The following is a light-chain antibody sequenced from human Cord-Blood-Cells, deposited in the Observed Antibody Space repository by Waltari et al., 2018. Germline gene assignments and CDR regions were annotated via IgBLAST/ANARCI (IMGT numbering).Light chain of an antibody. CDR1: QSISSY. V-gene: IGKV1-39*01. CDR2: AAS. CDR3: LQSYSTPRT. Sequence: IQLTQSPSSLPASVGDRVTITCTASQSISSYFNWYQQKQVKDPKLLIYAASSLQSGVPSRFSGSGSGTDFTLTISRLQPEDFATYYCLQSYSTPRTFGQRTKVEIK. J-gene: IGKJ1*01.